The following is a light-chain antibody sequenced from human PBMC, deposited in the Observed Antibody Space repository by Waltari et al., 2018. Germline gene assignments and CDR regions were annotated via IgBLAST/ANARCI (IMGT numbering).Light chain of an antibody. CDR1: QSVSSNY. V-gene: IGKV3-20*01. CDR2: SAS. J-gene: IGKJ2*01. Sequence: EIVFTQSPGPLSLSPGPRATLSGRASQSVSSNYLAWYQQRPGQAPRRLIYSASNRASGSPDRFSGTVSGTDFTLTISSLEPEDFAIYYCQQYGSSPPYTFGQGTKLEI. CDR3: QQYGSSPPYT.